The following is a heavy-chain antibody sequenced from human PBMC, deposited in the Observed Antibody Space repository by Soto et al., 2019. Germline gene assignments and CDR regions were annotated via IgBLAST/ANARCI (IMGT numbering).Heavy chain of an antibody. CDR2: ISYDGSNK. CDR3: ARDSVGSSGYEDY. CDR1: GFTFRRYA. V-gene: IGHV3-30-3*01. Sequence: QVQLVESGGGVVHPGRSLRLSCAASGFTFRRYALHWVRQAPGKGLEWVAVISYDGSNKYYADSVKGRFTISRDNSKNTLYLQMHRLRAEDTAVYYCARDSVGSSGYEDYGGQGSLVNVSS. D-gene: IGHD3-22*01. J-gene: IGHJ4*02.